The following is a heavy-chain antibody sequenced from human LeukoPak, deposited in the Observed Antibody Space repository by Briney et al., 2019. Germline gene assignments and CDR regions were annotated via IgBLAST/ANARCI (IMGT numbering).Heavy chain of an antibody. CDR1: GFTFSTYA. Sequence: GESLRLSCAAPGFTFSTYAMSWVRQAPGKGLECVSALSGNGNTIYYADSVKGRFTISRDNSKNTLSLQMNSLRAEDTAVYYCAKALYGGHDYWGQGTLVTVSS. CDR2: LSGNGNTI. D-gene: IGHD4-23*01. V-gene: IGHV3-23*01. J-gene: IGHJ4*02. CDR3: AKALYGGHDY.